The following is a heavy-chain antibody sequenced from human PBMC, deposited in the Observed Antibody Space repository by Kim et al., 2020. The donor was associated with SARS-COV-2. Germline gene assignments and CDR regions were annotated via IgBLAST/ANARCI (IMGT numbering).Heavy chain of an antibody. J-gene: IGHJ4*02. V-gene: IGHV3-23*01. CDR1: GFTFSSYA. CDR3: AKGSNYDFWSGYYIGFDY. Sequence: GGSLRLSCAASGFTFSSYAMSWVRQAPGKGLEWVSAISGSGGSTYYADSVKGRFTISRDNSKNTLYLQMNSLRAEDTAVYYCAKGSNYDFWSGYYIGFDYWGQGTLVTVSS. CDR2: ISGSGGST. D-gene: IGHD3-3*01.